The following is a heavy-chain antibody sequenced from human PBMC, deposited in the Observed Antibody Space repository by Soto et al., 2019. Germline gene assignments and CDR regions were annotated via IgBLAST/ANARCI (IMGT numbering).Heavy chain of an antibody. J-gene: IGHJ4*02. CDR3: ASRYCSGGSCYSLSTRYGRDFDY. CDR2: IIPIFGTA. Sequence: SVKVSCEASGGTFSSYAISWVRQAPGQGLEGMGGIIPIFGTANYAQKFQGRVTITADESTSTAYMELSSLRSEDTAVYYCASRYCSGGSCYSLSTRYGRDFDYWGQGSLVTVSS. CDR1: GGTFSSYA. V-gene: IGHV1-69*13. D-gene: IGHD2-15*01.